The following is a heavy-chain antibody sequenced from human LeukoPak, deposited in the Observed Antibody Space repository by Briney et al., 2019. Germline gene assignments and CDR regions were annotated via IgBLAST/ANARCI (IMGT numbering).Heavy chain of an antibody. J-gene: IGHJ4*02. V-gene: IGHV3-7*01. CDR3: ARDERYYDFWSGRD. Sequence: GGSLRLSCAASGFTFSSYWMSWVRQAPGKGLEWVANIKQDGSEKYYVDSVKGRFTISRDNAKNLLYLQMSSLTAEDTAVYYCARDERYYDFWSGRDWGQGTLVTVSS. CDR1: GFTFSSYW. CDR2: IKQDGSEK. D-gene: IGHD3-3*01.